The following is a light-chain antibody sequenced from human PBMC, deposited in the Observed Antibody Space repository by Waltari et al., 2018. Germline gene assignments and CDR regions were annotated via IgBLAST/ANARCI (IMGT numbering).Light chain of an antibody. CDR3: SSYTSSSTPV. J-gene: IGLJ2*01. CDR2: EVS. Sequence: QSALTQPASASGSPGQSITISCPGPSSDVAGYNYVSWYQQHPGKAPKLMIYEVSNRPSGVSNRFSGSKSGNTASLTISGLQAEDEADYYCSSYTSSSTPVFGGGTKLTVL. V-gene: IGLV2-14*01. CDR1: SSDVAGYNY.